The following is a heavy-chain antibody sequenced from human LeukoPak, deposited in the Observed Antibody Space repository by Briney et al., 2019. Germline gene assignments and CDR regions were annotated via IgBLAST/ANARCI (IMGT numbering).Heavy chain of an antibody. V-gene: IGHV3-21*01. CDR1: GFTFSSYS. J-gene: IGHJ4*02. CDR3: ASGGIVVVPAVVD. Sequence: PGGSLRLSCAASGFTFSSYSMNWVRQAPGKGVEWVSSISSSSSYIYYADSVRGRFTISRDNAKNSLYLQMNSLRAEDTAVYYCASGGIVVVPAVVDWGQGTLVTVSS. D-gene: IGHD2-2*01. CDR2: ISSSSSYI.